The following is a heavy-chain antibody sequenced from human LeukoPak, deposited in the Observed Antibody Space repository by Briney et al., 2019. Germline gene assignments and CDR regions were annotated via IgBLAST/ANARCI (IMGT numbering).Heavy chain of an antibody. CDR1: GFTFSSYA. CDR2: ITTSGGSA. CDR3: ASSKLGYCSSTSCYNYYYYYMDV. D-gene: IGHD2-2*02. J-gene: IGHJ6*03. Sequence: GGSLRLSCAASGFTFSSYAMSWVRRAPGKGLEWVSGITTSGGSASYADSVKGRFTISRDNPGNTLFMEMHSLRAEDTAVYYCASSKLGYCSSTSCYNYYYYYMDVWGKGTTVTVSS. V-gene: IGHV3-23*01.